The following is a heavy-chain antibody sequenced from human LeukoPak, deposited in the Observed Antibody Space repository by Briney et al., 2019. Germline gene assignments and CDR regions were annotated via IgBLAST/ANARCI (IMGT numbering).Heavy chain of an antibody. D-gene: IGHD3-3*01. CDR1: GGSISSGGYY. Sequence: SQTLSLTCTVSGGSISSGGYYWSWIRQHPGKGLEWIGYIYYSGSTYYHPSLKSRVTISVDTSKNQFSLKLSSVTAADTAVYYCARERYYDFWSGYYGSGQNYMDVWGKGTTVTVPS. CDR3: ARERYYDFWSGYYGSGQNYMDV. V-gene: IGHV4-31*03. J-gene: IGHJ6*03. CDR2: IYYSGST.